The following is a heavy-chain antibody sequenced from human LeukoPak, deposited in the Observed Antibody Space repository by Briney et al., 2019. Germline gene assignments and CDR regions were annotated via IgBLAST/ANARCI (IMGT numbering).Heavy chain of an antibody. D-gene: IGHD3-22*01. CDR2: INPNSGGT. CDR1: GCPFTRYS. V-gene: IGHV1-2*02. CDR3: ARSRDSRVYPDAFDV. J-gene: IGHJ3*01. Sequence: GASVKVSCKASGCPFTRYSIHWVRQAPGQGPEWMGWINPNSGGTHYAQTFQDRVTLTRDTSISTAYMELNRLRSDDTAVYYCARSRDSRVYPDAFDVWGRETMVTVSS.